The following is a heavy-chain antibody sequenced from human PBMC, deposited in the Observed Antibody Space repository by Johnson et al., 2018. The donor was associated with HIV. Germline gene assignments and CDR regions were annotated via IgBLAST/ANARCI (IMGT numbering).Heavy chain of an antibody. V-gene: IGHV3-7*01. CDR2: IKQDGTTA. CDR3: AKTGGGAALDS. D-gene: IGHD3-16*01. Sequence: VQLVESGGGLVQPGGSLRLSCGASGFTFSNFWMSWVRQAPGKGLEWVANIKQDGTTAFYADSVKGRFTISRDTSKKMLYLQMNSLRVDDTAVYYCAKTGGGAALDSWGQGTMVTVSS. J-gene: IGHJ3*02. CDR1: GFTFSNFW.